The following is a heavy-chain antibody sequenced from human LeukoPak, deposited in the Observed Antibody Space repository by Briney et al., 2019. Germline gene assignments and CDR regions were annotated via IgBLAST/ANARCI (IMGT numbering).Heavy chain of an antibody. CDR2: ISGSGGST. J-gene: IGHJ4*02. Sequence: GGSLRLSCAASGFTFSSYAMSWVRQAPGKGLEWVSAISGSGGSTYYADSVKGRFTISRDNSKNTLYLQMNSLRAEDTAVYYCAKDRGVVAVAGSYFDYWGQGTLVTVSS. CDR1: GFTFSSYA. D-gene: IGHD6-19*01. V-gene: IGHV3-23*01. CDR3: AKDRGVVAVAGSYFDY.